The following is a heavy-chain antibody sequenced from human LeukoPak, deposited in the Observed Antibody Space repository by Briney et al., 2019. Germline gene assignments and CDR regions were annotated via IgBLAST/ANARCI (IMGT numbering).Heavy chain of an antibody. D-gene: IGHD1-14*01. J-gene: IGHJ4*02. CDR2: IYYSGST. Sequence: SETLSLTCTVSGYSISSGYYWGWIRQPPGKGLEWIGYIYYSGSTNYNPSLKSRVTISVDTSKNQFSLKLSSVTAADTAVYYCARGANRVSYYFDYWGQGTLVTVSS. CDR3: ARGANRVSYYFDY. CDR1: GYSISSGYY. V-gene: IGHV4-61*01.